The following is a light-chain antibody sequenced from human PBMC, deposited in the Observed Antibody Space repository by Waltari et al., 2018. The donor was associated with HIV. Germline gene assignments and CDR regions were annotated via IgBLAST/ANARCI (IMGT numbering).Light chain of an antibody. Sequence: EIVMTQSPVTLSVSPGERATLSCRASQSVSNNLAWYQKKPGQAPRLLIYGASTRATGIPSRFSGSGSGTDFTLTISGLQHDDYATYFCQQTDRTPLGFGPGTTVDIK. CDR3: QQTDRTPLG. CDR1: QSVSNN. CDR2: GAS. J-gene: IGKJ3*01. V-gene: IGKV3-15*01.